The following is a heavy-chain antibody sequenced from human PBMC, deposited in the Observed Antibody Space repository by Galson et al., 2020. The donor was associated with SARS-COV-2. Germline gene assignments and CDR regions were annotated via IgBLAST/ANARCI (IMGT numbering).Heavy chain of an antibody. CDR2: IYYGGSS. CDR3: ATRSYTGYAHSEY. Sequence: SETLSLTCTVSGGSISSGTYYWSWIRQHPGKGLEWIGDIYYGGSSYYNPSLKSRITILVDTSENQFSLKLSSVTAADTAVYYCATRSYTGYAHSEYWGQGTLVTVSS. J-gene: IGHJ4*02. D-gene: IGHD5-12*01. CDR1: GGSISSGTYY. V-gene: IGHV4-31*03.